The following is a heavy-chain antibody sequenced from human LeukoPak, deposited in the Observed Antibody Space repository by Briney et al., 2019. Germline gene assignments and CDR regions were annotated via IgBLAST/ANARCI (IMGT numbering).Heavy chain of an antibody. V-gene: IGHV3-23*01. J-gene: IGHJ4*02. CDR2: ISGSGGST. Sequence: PGGSLRLSCAASGFTFSSYAMSWVRQAPGKGLEWVSAISGSGGSTYYADSVKGRFTISRDNSKNTLYLQMNSLRAEDTAVYYCARDGRYCSGGSCHQPGDYWGQGTLVTVSS. CDR3: ARDGRYCSGGSCHQPGDY. CDR1: GFTFSSYA. D-gene: IGHD2-15*01.